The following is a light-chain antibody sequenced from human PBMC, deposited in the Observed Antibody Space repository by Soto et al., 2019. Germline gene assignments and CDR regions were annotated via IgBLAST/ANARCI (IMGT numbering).Light chain of an antibody. J-gene: IGLJ2*01. CDR3: SSYTSSSTRV. CDR2: DVS. Sequence: QSALTQPASVSGSPGQSITISCTGTSSDVGGYNYVSWYQQHPDKAPKLMIYDVSNRPSRVSNRFSGSKSGNTASLTISGLQAEDEADYYCSSYTSSSTRVFGGGTKLTVL. V-gene: IGLV2-14*01. CDR1: SSDVGGYNY.